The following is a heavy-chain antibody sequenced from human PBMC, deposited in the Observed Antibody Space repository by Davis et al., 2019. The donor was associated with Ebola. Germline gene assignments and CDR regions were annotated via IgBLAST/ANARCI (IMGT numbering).Heavy chain of an antibody. CDR2: ISGSGGST. V-gene: IGHV3-23*01. Sequence: PSETLSLTCTVSGDSISTGRYYWSWVRQAPGKGLEWVSAISGSGGSTYYADSVKGRFTISRDKSKNTLYLQMNSLRAEDTALYYCARDRKGGGRPPWAFHIWGQGTMVTVSS. J-gene: IGHJ3*02. CDR1: GDSISTGRYY. CDR3: ARDRKGGGRPPWAFHI. D-gene: IGHD1-26*01.